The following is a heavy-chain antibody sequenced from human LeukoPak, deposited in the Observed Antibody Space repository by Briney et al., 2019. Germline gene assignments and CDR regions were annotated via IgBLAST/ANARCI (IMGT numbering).Heavy chain of an antibody. CDR2: ISYDGSNK. J-gene: IGHJ4*02. V-gene: IGHV3-30-3*01. CDR1: GFTFSSYA. D-gene: IGHD3-3*01. CDR3: ARDYDFWSGHFDY. Sequence: PGRSLRLSCAASGFTFSSYAMHWVRQAPGKGLEWVAVISYDGSNKYYADSVKGRFTISRDNSKNTLYLQTNSLRAEDTAVYYCARDYDFWSGHFDYWGQGTLVTVSS.